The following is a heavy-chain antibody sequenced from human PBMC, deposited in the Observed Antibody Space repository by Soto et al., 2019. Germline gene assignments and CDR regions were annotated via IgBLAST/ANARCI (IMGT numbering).Heavy chain of an antibody. V-gene: IGHV3-30-3*01. CDR1: GFTFSTYA. D-gene: IGHD5-18*01. CDR2: ISYDGSNK. Sequence: GQAGGSLRLSCAASGFTFSTYAMDWVRQAPGKGLEWVAVISYDGSNKYYADSVKGRFTISRDNSKNTLYLQMNSLRAEDTAVYYCARDPLWGTAMVLWYFDLWGRGTLVTVS. CDR3: ARDPLWGTAMVLWYFDL. J-gene: IGHJ2*01.